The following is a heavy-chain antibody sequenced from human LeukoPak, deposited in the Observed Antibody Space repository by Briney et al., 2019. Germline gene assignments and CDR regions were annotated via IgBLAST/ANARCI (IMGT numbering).Heavy chain of an antibody. Sequence: PGGSLRLSCAASGFTFSSCGMHWVRQAPGKGLEWVAFIQYDGSNIDYGDSVKGRFTVSRDNSKNTLYLQMNSLSGEDTAVYYCAKDTIFRKVIKGNDAFDIWGQGTMVTVSS. J-gene: IGHJ3*02. CDR2: IQYDGSNI. V-gene: IGHV3-30*02. D-gene: IGHD3-3*01. CDR3: AKDTIFRKVIKGNDAFDI. CDR1: GFTFSSCG.